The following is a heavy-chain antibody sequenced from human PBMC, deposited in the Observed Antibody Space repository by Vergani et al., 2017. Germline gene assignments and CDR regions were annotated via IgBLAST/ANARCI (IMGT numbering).Heavy chain of an antibody. CDR3: ARESRIRDFWSGYYAYYYYGMDV. V-gene: IGHV4-34*01. J-gene: IGHJ6*02. D-gene: IGHD3-3*01. CDR1: GGSFSGYY. Sequence: QVQLQQWGAGLLKPSETLSLICAVYGGSFSGYYCSWIRQPPGKGLEWIGEINHSGSTNYNPSLKSRVSISVDTSKKQFSLKLSSVTAADTAVYYCARESRIRDFWSGYYAYYYYGMDVWGQGTTVTVSS. CDR2: INHSGST.